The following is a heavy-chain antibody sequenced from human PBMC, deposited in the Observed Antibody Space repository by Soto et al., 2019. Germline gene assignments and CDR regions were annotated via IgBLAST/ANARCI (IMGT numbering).Heavy chain of an antibody. Sequence: SGPTLVNPTQTLTLTYTFSGFSLSTSGMCVSWIRQPPGKALEWLGLIDWDDDKYYSTSLKTRLTISKDTSKNQVVLTMTNMDPVDTATYYPARILERSSSPGYYLDYYRKRTLITASS. CDR2: IDWDDDK. CDR3: ARILERSSSPGYYLDY. V-gene: IGHV2-70*01. D-gene: IGHD5-18*01. J-gene: IGHJ4*02. CDR1: GFSLSTSGMC.